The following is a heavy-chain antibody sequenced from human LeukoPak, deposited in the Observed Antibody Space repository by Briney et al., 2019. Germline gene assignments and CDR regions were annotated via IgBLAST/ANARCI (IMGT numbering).Heavy chain of an antibody. Sequence: SGTLSLTCTVSGGSMSSNSYYWSWIRQPPGKGLEWIGYIYYSGSTNYNPSLKSRVTISVDTSKNQFSLKLSSVTAADTAVYYCARALTTVTNWYFDLWGRGTLVTVSS. J-gene: IGHJ2*01. D-gene: IGHD4-11*01. CDR2: IYYSGST. CDR3: ARALTTVTNWYFDL. CDR1: GGSMSSNSYY. V-gene: IGHV4-61*01.